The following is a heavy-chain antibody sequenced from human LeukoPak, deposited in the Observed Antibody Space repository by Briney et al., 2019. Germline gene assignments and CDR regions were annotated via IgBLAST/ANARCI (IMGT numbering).Heavy chain of an antibody. CDR3: VRGLKAFET. CDR1: GGSINYFY. CDR2: VYYSGST. J-gene: IGHJ5*02. Sequence: PSETLSLTCTVSGGSINYFYWSWIRQPPGKGLEWIGYVYYSGSTYYSPSLKSRVTMSADTSTNQLSLKLSSVTAADTAVYYCVRGLKAFETWGQGALVTVSS. V-gene: IGHV4-59*01. D-gene: IGHD3-16*01.